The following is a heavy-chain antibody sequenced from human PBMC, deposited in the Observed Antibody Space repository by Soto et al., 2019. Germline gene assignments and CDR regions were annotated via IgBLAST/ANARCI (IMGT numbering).Heavy chain of an antibody. V-gene: IGHV3-74*01. J-gene: IGHJ4*02. CDR1: GFTFNSYW. D-gene: IGHD3-10*01. Sequence: EVQLVESGGGLVQPGGSLRLSCAASGFTFNSYWIHWVRQAPGAGPVWVSRINGDGSTTNYADSVKGRFASSRDNAKNTVYLQMNSLRAEDTAVYYCARGAFGAFYLDSWGQGTLVTVSS. CDR3: ARGAFGAFYLDS. CDR2: INGDGSTT.